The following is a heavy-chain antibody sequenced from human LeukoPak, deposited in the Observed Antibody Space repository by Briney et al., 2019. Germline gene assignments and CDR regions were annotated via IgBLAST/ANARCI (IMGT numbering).Heavy chain of an antibody. D-gene: IGHD3-10*01. Sequence: SETLSLTCTVSGGSISSYSWSWIRQPPGKGLEWIGYTHYSGSTNYNPSLKSRVTISVDTSKNQFSLKLSSVTAADTAVYYCARGGNYYGSGSYYNGWFDPWGQGTLVTVSS. CDR1: GGSISSYS. CDR2: THYSGST. J-gene: IGHJ5*02. V-gene: IGHV4-59*12. CDR3: ARGGNYYGSGSYYNGWFDP.